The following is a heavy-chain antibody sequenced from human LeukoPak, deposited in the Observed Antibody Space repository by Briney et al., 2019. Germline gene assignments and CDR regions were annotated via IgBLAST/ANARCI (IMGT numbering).Heavy chain of an antibody. Sequence: GESLKISCKGSGYSFTSYWIGWVRQMPGKGLEWMGIIYPGDSDTRYSPSFQGQVTISADKSIGTAYLQWSSLKASDTAMYYCARHDLYYYGSGSYYKYYGMDVWGQGTTVTVSS. D-gene: IGHD3-10*01. CDR3: ARHDLYYYGSGSYYKYYGMDV. V-gene: IGHV5-51*01. J-gene: IGHJ6*02. CDR2: IYPGDSDT. CDR1: GYSFTSYW.